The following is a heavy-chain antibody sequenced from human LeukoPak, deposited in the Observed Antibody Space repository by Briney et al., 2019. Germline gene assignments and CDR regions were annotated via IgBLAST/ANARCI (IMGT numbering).Heavy chain of an antibody. V-gene: IGHV4-31*03. CDR3: ARGVTMHTGHFDC. CDR1: GGSISSGGYY. J-gene: IGHJ4*02. Sequence: PSETLSLTCTVSGGSISSGGYYWSWIRQHPGKGLEWIGYIYYSGSTYYNPSLKSRVTISVDTSKNQFSLELSSVTAADTAVYYCARGVTMHTGHFDCWGQGTLVTVSS. D-gene: IGHD3-10*01. CDR2: IYYSGST.